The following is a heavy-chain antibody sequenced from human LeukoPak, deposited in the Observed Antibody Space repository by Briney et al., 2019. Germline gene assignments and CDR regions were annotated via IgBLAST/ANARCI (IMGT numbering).Heavy chain of an antibody. Sequence: ASVNVSCKASGYTFTSHYMHWVRQAPGQGLEWMGIINPSGGSTSYAQKFQGRVTMTRDMSTSTVYMELSSLRCEDTAVYYCARKTGGPSGFDPWGQGTLVTVSS. CDR2: INPSGGST. CDR1: GYTFTSHY. CDR3: ARKTGGPSGFDP. J-gene: IGHJ5*02. V-gene: IGHV1-46*01. D-gene: IGHD3-3*01.